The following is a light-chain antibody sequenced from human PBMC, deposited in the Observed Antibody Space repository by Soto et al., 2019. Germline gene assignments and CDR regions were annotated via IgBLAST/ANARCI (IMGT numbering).Light chain of an antibody. CDR2: KAS. V-gene: IGKV1-5*03. J-gene: IGKJ1*01. CDR1: QSISDW. Sequence: DIQMTQSPSTLSASVGDRVTITCRASQSISDWLAWYQQKPGKAPKLLIYKASSLESGVPSRFSGSGSVTEFTLSISSLQPDDFATYYCQQYNGTFGQGTKVEIK. CDR3: QQYNGT.